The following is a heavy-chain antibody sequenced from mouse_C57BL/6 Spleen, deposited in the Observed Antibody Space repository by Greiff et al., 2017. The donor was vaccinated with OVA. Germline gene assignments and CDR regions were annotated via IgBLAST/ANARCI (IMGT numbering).Heavy chain of an antibody. V-gene: IGHV1-59*01. CDR2: IDPSDSYT. Sequence: QVQLQQPGAKLVRPGTSVKLSCKASGYTFTSYWMHWVKQRPGQGLEWIGVIDPSDSYTNYNQKFKGKATLTVDTSSSTAYMQLSSLTSEDSAVYYCASWVYYYGSSSDYWGQGTTLTVSS. D-gene: IGHD1-1*01. CDR3: ASWVYYYGSSSDY. J-gene: IGHJ2*01. CDR1: GYTFTSYW.